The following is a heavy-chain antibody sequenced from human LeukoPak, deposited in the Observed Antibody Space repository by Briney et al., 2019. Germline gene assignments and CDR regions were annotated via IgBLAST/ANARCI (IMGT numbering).Heavy chain of an antibody. CDR3: ARGLGDGYNYPD. CDR2: IYYSGST. Sequence: SETLSLTCTVSGGSISSSSYYWGWIRQPPGKGLEWIGSIYYSGSTYYNPSLKSRVTISVDTSKNQFSLKLSSVTAADTAVYYCARGLGDGYNYPDWGQGTLVTVSS. J-gene: IGHJ4*02. CDR1: GGSISSSSYY. D-gene: IGHD5-24*01. V-gene: IGHV4-39*07.